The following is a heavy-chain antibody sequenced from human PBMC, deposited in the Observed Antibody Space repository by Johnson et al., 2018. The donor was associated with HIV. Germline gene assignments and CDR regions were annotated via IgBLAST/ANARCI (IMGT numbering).Heavy chain of an antibody. D-gene: IGHD6-13*01. CDR3: TTERAAARDAFDI. J-gene: IGHJ3*02. CDR2: IKSTTSGGAT. V-gene: IGHV3-15*01. CDR1: GFTFTNAW. Sequence: EVQLVESGGGLVQPGGSLRLSCAASGFTFTNAWMTWVRQAPGKGLEWIGRIKSTTSGGATEYAAPVKGRFTISRDDSKNTLYLQMNSLKTEDTAVYYCTTERAAARDAFDILGQGTMVTVSS.